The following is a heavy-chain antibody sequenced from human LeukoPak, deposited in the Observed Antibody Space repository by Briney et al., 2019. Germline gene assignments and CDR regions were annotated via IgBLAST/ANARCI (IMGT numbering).Heavy chain of an antibody. Sequence: PSETLSLTCTVSGGSISSSTYYWGWIRQPPGKGLEWIGSIYYSGSTYYNPSLKSRVTISVDTSKNQFSLKLSSVTAADTAVYYCARHQGIYLYYFDYWGQGTLVTVSS. CDR1: GGSISSSTYY. J-gene: IGHJ4*02. V-gene: IGHV4-39*01. D-gene: IGHD3-10*01. CDR2: IYYSGST. CDR3: ARHQGIYLYYFDY.